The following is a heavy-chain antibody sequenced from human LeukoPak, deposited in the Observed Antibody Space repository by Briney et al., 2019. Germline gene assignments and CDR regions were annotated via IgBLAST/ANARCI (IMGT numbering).Heavy chain of an antibody. J-gene: IGHJ4*02. V-gene: IGHV1-18*01. CDR1: GYTFTSYG. Sequence: ASVKVSCKASGYTFTSYGISWVRQAPGQGLEWMGWISAYNGNTNYAQKLQGRVTMTTDTSASTAYMELRSLRSEDTAVYYCARDTENYYDSSGYRPITNWGQGTLVTVSS. CDR3: ARDTENYYDSSGYRPITN. CDR2: ISAYNGNT. D-gene: IGHD3-22*01.